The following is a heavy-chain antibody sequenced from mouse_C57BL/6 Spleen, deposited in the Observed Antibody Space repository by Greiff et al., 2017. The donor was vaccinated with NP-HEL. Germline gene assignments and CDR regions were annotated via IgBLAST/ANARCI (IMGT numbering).Heavy chain of an antibody. D-gene: IGHD1-1*01. CDR1: GYTFTSYW. Sequence: VQLQQPGAELVKPGASVKLSCKASGYTFTSYWMHWVKQRPGRGLEWIGRIAPNSGGTKYNEKFTSKATLTVDKPSSTAYMQLSSLTSEDSAVYYCASYYYGSSSSDWYFDVWGTGTTVTVSS. CDR3: ASYYYGSSSSDWYFDV. CDR2: IAPNSGGT. J-gene: IGHJ1*03. V-gene: IGHV1-72*01.